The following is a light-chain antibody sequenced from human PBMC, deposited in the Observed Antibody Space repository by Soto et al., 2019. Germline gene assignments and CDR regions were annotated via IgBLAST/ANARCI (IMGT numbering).Light chain of an antibody. V-gene: IGKV4-1*01. Sequence: DIVMTQSPDSLAVSLGERATINCKSSQSVFYSSNNKNYLAWYQQKPGQPPKLLIYWASTRESGVPDRFSGSGCGADFTLTISSLRAEDVAVYYCQQYYSIPYTFGQGTKLEIK. CDR2: WAS. J-gene: IGKJ2*01. CDR1: QSVFYSSNNKNY. CDR3: QQYYSIPYT.